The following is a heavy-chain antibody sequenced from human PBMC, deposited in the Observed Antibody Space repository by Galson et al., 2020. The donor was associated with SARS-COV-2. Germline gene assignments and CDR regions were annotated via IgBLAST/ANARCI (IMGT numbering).Heavy chain of an antibody. D-gene: IGHD4-17*01. Sequence: SLKISCAASGFTFDDYAMHWVRQAPGKGLEWVSGISWNSGSIGYADSVKGRFTISRDNAKNSLYLQMNSLRAEDTALYYCAKVGDHFDYWGQGTLVTVSS. CDR1: GFTFDDYA. CDR3: AKVGDHFDY. CDR2: ISWNSGSI. J-gene: IGHJ4*02. V-gene: IGHV3-9*01.